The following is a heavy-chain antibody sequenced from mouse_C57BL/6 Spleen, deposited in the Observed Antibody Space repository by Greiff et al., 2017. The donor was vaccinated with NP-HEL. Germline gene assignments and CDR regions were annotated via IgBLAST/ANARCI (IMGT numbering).Heavy chain of an antibody. V-gene: IGHV7-3*01. J-gene: IGHJ1*03. CDR1: GFTFTDYY. Sequence: EVKVVESGGGLVQPGGSLSLSCAASGFTFTDYYMSWVRQPPGKALEWLGFIRNKANGYTTEYSASVKGLFTISRDNSQSILYLQMNALRAEDSATYYWARSNWDDWYFDVWGTGTTVTVSS. CDR2: IRNKANGYTT. D-gene: IGHD4-1*01. CDR3: ARSNWDDWYFDV.